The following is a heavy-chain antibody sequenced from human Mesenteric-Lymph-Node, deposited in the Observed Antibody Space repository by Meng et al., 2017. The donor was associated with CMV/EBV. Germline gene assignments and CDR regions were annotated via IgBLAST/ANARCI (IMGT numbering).Heavy chain of an antibody. D-gene: IGHD3-3*01. V-gene: IGHV3-49*04. CDR1: GLTFSKYW. J-gene: IGHJ4*02. Sequence: GESLKISCADSGLTFSKYWMSWVRQAPGKGLEWVGFIRRKAYGGTTEYAASVKGRFTMSRDDSESIAYLQMHSLKIEDTAVYYCTRVVDFWSNYYTVPYYFDYWGQGTLVTVSS. CDR2: IRRKAYGGTT. CDR3: TRVVDFWSNYYTVPYYFDY.